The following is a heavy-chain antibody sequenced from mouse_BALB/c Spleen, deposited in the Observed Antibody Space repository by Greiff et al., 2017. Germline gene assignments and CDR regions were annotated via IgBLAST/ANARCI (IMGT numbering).Heavy chain of an antibody. V-gene: IGHV1-77*01. CDR2: IYPGSGST. J-gene: IGHJ2*01. CDR1: GYTFTDYV. Sequence: VQRVESGPELVKPGASVKMSCKASGYTFTDYVISWVKQRTGQGLEWIGEIYPGSGSTYYNEKFKGKATLTADKSSNTAYMQLSRLTSEDSAVYFCARGIYYGYDGRDYFDYWGQGTTLTVSS. D-gene: IGHD2-2*01. CDR3: ARGIYYGYDGRDYFDY.